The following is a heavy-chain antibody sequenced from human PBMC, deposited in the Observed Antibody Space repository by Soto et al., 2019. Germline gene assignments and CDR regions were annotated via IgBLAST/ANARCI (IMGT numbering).Heavy chain of an antibody. J-gene: IGHJ6*02. D-gene: IGHD2-21*02. CDR2: ISYDGSNK. CDR1: GFTFSSYA. Sequence: GGSLRLSCAASGFTFSSYAMHWVRQAPGKGLEWVAVISYDGSNKYYADSVKGRFTISRDNSKNTLYLQMNSLRAEDTAVYYCAREFWEEKGFSDCGGDCYPLQDYYGMDVWGQGTTVTVSS. V-gene: IGHV3-30-3*01. CDR3: AREFWEEKGFSDCGGDCYPLQDYYGMDV.